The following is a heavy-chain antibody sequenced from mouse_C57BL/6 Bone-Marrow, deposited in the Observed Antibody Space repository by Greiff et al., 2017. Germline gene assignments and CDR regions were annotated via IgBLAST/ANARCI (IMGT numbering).Heavy chain of an antibody. CDR2: IHPSDSDT. V-gene: IGHV1-74*01. Sequence: QVQLQQPGAELVKPGASVKVSCKASGYTFTSYWMPWVKPRPGQGLEWIGRIHPSDSDTTYNQKFKGKATLTVDTSSSTAYMQLSILTSEDSAVYYCAIGDYYGSSYYAMDYWGQGTSVTVSS. J-gene: IGHJ4*01. CDR1: GYTFTSYW. D-gene: IGHD1-1*01. CDR3: AIGDYYGSSYYAMDY.